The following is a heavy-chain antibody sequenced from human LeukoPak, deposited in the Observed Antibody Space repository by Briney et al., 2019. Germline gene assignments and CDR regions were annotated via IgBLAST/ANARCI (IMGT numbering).Heavy chain of an antibody. CDR3: ARAFYDILIGYYQYFDY. J-gene: IGHJ4*02. Sequence: GGSLRLSCVASGLSVSSNYMSWVRQAPGKGLEWVSVIYRDGSSYYAESVKGRFTISRDNSKNTLYIQMNSLRAEDTAVYYCARAFYDILIGYYQYFDYWGQGTLVTVSS. CDR1: GLSVSSNY. V-gene: IGHV3-66*01. D-gene: IGHD3-9*01. CDR2: IYRDGSS.